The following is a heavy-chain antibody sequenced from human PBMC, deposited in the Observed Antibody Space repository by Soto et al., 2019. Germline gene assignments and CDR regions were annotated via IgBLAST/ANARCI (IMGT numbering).Heavy chain of an antibody. J-gene: IGHJ5*02. CDR2: ISWNSGSI. CDR1: GFTFDDYA. V-gene: IGHV3-9*01. Sequence: DVQLVESGGGLVQPGRSLRLSCAASGFTFDDYAMHWVRQAPGKGLEWVSGISWNSGSIGYADSVKGRFTISRDNAKNSLYLQMNSLRAEDTALYYCAKDMFPWQQLVSNWFDPWGQGTLVTVSS. D-gene: IGHD6-13*01. CDR3: AKDMFPWQQLVSNWFDP.